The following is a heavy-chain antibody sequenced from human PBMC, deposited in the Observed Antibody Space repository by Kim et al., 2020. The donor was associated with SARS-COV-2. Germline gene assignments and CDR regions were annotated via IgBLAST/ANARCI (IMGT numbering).Heavy chain of an antibody. Sequence: DSVKGRFTISRDNSKNTLYLQMNSLRAEDTAVYYCARDLDYYASSEPHYYWGQGTLVTVSS. J-gene: IGHJ4*02. D-gene: IGHD3-22*01. CDR3: ARDLDYYASSEPHYY. V-gene: IGHV3-53*01.